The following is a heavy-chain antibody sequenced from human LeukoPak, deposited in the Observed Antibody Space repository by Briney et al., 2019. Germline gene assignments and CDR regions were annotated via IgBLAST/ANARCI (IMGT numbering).Heavy chain of an antibody. CDR1: GGSISSSSYY. Sequence: KTSETLSLTCTVSGGSISSSSYYWGWIRQPPGKGLEWIGSIYYSGSTYYNPSLKSRVTISVDTSKNQFSLKLSSVTAADTAVYYCARLVPHCSSTSCYMGGYYYYMDVWGKGTTVTVSS. CDR3: ARLVPHCSSTSCYMGGYYYYMDV. J-gene: IGHJ6*03. V-gene: IGHV4-39*01. CDR2: IYYSGST. D-gene: IGHD2-2*01.